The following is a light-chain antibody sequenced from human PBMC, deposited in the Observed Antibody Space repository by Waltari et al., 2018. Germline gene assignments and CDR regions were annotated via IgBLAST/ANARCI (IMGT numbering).Light chain of an antibody. CDR3: QQYYSTPRT. CDR2: WAS. V-gene: IGKV4-1*01. CDR1: QSVLYSSNNKNY. J-gene: IGKJ1*01. Sequence: DLVLTQPPDSLAVSLGERAPINSNSRQSVLYSSNNKNYLAWYQQKPGQPPKLLVYWASTRESGVPDRFSGSGSGTDFTLTISSLQAEDVAVYYCQQYYSTPRTFGQGTKVEIK.